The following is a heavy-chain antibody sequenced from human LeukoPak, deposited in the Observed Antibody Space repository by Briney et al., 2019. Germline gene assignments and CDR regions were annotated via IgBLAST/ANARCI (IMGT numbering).Heavy chain of an antibody. V-gene: IGHV1-3*01. J-gene: IGHJ6*02. CDR3: ARERWHCRGNDCYSVYYYGLDV. CDR1: GYTFTNCA. D-gene: IGHD2-15*01. CDR2: INAGNDDT. Sequence: ASVTVSCKASGYTFTNCAFHWVRQAPGQRLEWLGWINAGNDDTKYSQKFQARVTITRDTSASTVYMELSSLTSDDTAVYYCARERWHCRGNDCYSVYYYGLDVWGQGTTVTVSS.